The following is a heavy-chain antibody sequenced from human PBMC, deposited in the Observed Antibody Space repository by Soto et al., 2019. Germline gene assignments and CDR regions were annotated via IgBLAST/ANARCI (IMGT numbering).Heavy chain of an antibody. Sequence: QLQLQESGPGLVKPSETLSLTCSVSGGSISTDSYNWDWIRQSPGKGLEWIGTIYYDGTPSYNPCLQSQVTIAVDTSRNHFSLKVQSVTAADTAMYYCARFFGNAFDVWGQGTMVKVSS. J-gene: IGHJ3*01. V-gene: IGHV4-39*02. CDR2: IYYDGTP. CDR1: GGSISTDSYN. D-gene: IGHD3-3*01. CDR3: ARFFGNAFDV.